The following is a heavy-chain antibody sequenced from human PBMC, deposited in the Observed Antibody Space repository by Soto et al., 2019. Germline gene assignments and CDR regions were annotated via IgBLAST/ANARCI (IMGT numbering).Heavy chain of an antibody. CDR2: IWYDGSNK. J-gene: IGHJ4*02. V-gene: IGHV3-33*01. CDR3: ARDTGWRSSSWFDIDY. D-gene: IGHD6-13*01. CDR1: GFTFSSYG. Sequence: QVQLVESGGGVVQPGRSLRLSCAASGFTFSSYGMHWVRQAPGKGLEWVACIWYDGSNKYYADAVKGRFTVSSDNSKNTLYLQMNSLRAEDTAVYYCARDTGWRSSSWFDIDYWGQGTLVTVSS.